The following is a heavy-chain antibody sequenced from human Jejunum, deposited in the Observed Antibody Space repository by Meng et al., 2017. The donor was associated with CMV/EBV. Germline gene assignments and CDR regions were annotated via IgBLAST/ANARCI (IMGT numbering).Heavy chain of an antibody. Sequence: SGFTVSSDAMGWVRQAPGKGVKGVALVSGSGYTTNYADSVKGRFTISRDNSKNTLYLQLNSLRAEDTAVYYCAKGRALSGAYYFDYWGQGTLVTVSS. CDR3: AKGRALSGAYYFDY. D-gene: IGHD3-9*01. J-gene: IGHJ4*02. V-gene: IGHV3-23*01. CDR2: VSGSGYTT. CDR1: GFTVSSDA.